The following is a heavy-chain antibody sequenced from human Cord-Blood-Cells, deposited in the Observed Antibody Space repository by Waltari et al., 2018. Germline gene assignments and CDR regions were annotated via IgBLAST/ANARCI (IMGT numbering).Heavy chain of an antibody. J-gene: IGHJ4*02. CDR1: AAPISSSSYY. V-gene: IGHV4-39*07. D-gene: IGHD6-13*01. CDR2: IYYSGST. Sequence: QLQLQASGPGPVQPSETLSPTCTVSAAPISSSSYYWGWIRQPPGKGLEWIGSIYYSGSTYYNPSLKSRVTISVDTSKNQFSLKLSSVTAADTAVYYCAEAAAGHYWGQGTLVTVSS. CDR3: AEAAAGHY.